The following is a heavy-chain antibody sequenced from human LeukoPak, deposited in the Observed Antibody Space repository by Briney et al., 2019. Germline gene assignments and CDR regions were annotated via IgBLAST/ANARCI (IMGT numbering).Heavy chain of an antibody. CDR1: GFTFSSYG. V-gene: IGHV3-33*01. D-gene: IGHD5-24*01. Sequence: GGSLRLSCAASGFTFSSYGMHWVRQAPGKGLEWVAVIWYDGSNKYYADSVKGRFTISRDNSKNTLYLQMNSLRAEDTAVYYCASGEQGRDGYNFGRWGQGTLVTVSS. J-gene: IGHJ4*02. CDR3: ASGEQGRDGYNFGR. CDR2: IWYDGSNK.